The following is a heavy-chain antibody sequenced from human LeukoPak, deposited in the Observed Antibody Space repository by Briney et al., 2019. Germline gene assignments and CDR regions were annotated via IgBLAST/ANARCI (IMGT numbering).Heavy chain of an antibody. D-gene: IGHD3-22*01. Sequence: GGSLRLSCAASGFTFSHAQMSWLRQAPGEGLEWVSRIISRTEAVTTDYAAPVKGRFTISRDDSRNTLFMQINSLKTEDTGVYYCGTGIRSGYFGFWGQGTLVTVSS. CDR2: IISRTEAVTT. J-gene: IGHJ4*02. V-gene: IGHV3-15*01. CDR3: GTGIRSGYFGF. CDR1: GFTFSHAQ.